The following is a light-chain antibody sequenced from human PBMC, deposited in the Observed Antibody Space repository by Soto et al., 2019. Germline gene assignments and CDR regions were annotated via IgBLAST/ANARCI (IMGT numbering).Light chain of an antibody. J-gene: IGLJ1*01. V-gene: IGLV2-14*01. CDR2: DVS. CDR1: SSDVGGYNY. CDR3: SSYTSSSTFRYV. Sequence: QSAMTQPASVSGSPGQSITISCTGTSSDVGGYNYVSWYQQHPGKAPKLMIYDVSNRPSGVSNRFSGSKSGNTASLTISGLQAEDEAYYYCSSYTSSSTFRYVFGTGSKRTVL.